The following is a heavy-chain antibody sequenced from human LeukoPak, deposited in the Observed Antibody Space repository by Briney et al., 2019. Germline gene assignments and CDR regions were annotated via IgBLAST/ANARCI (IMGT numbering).Heavy chain of an antibody. D-gene: IGHD5-18*01. Sequence: ASVTVSCKASGGTFSSYAISWVRQAPGQGLEWMGGIIPIFGTANYAQKFQGRVTITADESTSTAYMELSSLRSEDTAVYYCARADTAMVYFDYWGQGTLVTVSS. V-gene: IGHV1-69*13. J-gene: IGHJ4*02. CDR1: GGTFSSYA. CDR2: IIPIFGTA. CDR3: ARADTAMVYFDY.